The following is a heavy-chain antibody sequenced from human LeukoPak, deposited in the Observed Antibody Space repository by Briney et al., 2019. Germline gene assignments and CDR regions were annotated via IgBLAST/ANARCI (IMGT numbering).Heavy chain of an antibody. CDR3: ATWDSGSPRGDIFFDY. J-gene: IGHJ4*02. V-gene: IGHV1-24*01. CDR2: FDPEDGET. D-gene: IGHD1-26*01. CDR1: GYTLTELS. Sequence: ASVKVSCKISGYTLTELSMHWVRQAPGKGLEWMGGFDPEDGETIYAQTFQGRVTMTEDTSTDTAYMELSSLRSEDTAVYYCATWDSGSPRGDIFFDYWGQGTLVTVSS.